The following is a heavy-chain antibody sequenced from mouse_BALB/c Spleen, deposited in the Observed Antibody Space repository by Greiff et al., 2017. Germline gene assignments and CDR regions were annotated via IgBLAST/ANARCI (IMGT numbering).Heavy chain of an antibody. V-gene: IGHV3-2*02. J-gene: IGHJ3*01. CDR2: ISYSGST. CDR1: GYSITSDYA. D-gene: IGHD1-1*01. CDR3: ARGRNYGSSFAY. Sequence: VQLKESGPGLVKPSQSLSLTCTVTGYSITSDYAWNWIRQFPGNKLEWMGYISYSGSTSYNPSLKSRISITRDTSKNQFFLQLNSVTTEDTATYYCARGRNYGSSFAYWGQGTLVTVSA.